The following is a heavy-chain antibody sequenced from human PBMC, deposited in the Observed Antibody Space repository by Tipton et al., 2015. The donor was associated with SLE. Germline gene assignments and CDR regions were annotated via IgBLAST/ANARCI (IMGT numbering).Heavy chain of an antibody. CDR3: ATLDFDLPRGMDV. Sequence: TLSLTCTVSGASMTGYYWSWIRQPPGKGLEWIGYIYHSGNTNYNPSLKSRLTISVDTSQNQFSLKLSSVTAADTAVYYCATLDFDLPRGMDVWGQGTTVIVSS. D-gene: IGHD2-2*03. J-gene: IGHJ6*02. V-gene: IGHV4-59*01. CDR2: IYHSGNT. CDR1: GASMTGYY.